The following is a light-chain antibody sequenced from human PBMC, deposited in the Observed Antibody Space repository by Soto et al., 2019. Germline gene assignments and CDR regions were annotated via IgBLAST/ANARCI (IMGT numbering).Light chain of an antibody. V-gene: IGKV4-1*01. CDR2: WAS. CDR3: QQYYSKPA. Sequence: DNVMTQSPDSLAVSLGERATINCRSSQSVLYSSTNKNYLAWYQQKAGQPPKLLIYWASTRESGVPDRFSGSGSGTDFTLTISSLQAEDVAVYYCQQYYSKPAFGQGTKVEIK. J-gene: IGKJ1*01. CDR1: QSVLYSSTNKNY.